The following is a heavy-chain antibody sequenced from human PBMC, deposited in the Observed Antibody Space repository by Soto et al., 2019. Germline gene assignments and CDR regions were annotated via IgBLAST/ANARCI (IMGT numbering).Heavy chain of an antibody. CDR2: ISYDGSNK. Sequence: GGSLRLSCAASGFTFSSYGMHWVRQAPGKGLEWVAVISYDGSNKYYADSVKGRFTISRDNSKNTLYLQMNSLRAEDTAVYYCAKGQRYYDILTGYMDVWGKGTTVTVSS. V-gene: IGHV3-30*18. CDR3: AKGQRYYDILTGYMDV. CDR1: GFTFSSYG. J-gene: IGHJ6*03. D-gene: IGHD3-9*01.